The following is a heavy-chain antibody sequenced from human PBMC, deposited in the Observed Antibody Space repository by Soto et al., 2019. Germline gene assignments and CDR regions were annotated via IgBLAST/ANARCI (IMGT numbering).Heavy chain of an antibody. Sequence: PGGSLRLSSAASGFTFSNAWMNWVRQAPGRGLVWVGRIKSKTDGGTTDYAAPVKGRFTISRDDSKNTLYLQMNSLKTEDTAVYYCTTAMGGYYGPYYYGMDVWGQGTTVTVSS. CDR2: IKSKTDGGTT. J-gene: IGHJ6*02. CDR1: GFTFSNAW. CDR3: TTAMGGYYGPYYYGMDV. D-gene: IGHD3-3*01. V-gene: IGHV3-15*07.